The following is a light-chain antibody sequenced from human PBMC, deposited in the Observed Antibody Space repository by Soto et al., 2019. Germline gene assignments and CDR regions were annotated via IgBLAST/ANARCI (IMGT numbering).Light chain of an antibody. CDR1: QRVSDNY. CDR2: GAS. V-gene: IGKV3-20*01. CDR3: QQYGSSVYT. J-gene: IGKJ2*01. Sequence: EIVLTQSPGTLSLSPGEAATLSCRASQRVSDNYLAWYHQKPGQAPRLLIYGASRRAPGVPDRFSGSGSGTEFTLTITRLEAEDFAMYYCQQYGSSVYTFGQGTRVEIK.